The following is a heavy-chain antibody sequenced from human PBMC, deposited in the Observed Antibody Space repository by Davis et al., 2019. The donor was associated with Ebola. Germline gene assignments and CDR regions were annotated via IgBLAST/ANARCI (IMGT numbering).Heavy chain of an antibody. CDR3: ARVGRDGAN. J-gene: IGHJ4*02. CDR2: IKQDGSEK. CDR1: GFTFSSYA. D-gene: IGHD5-24*01. Sequence: GESLKISCAASGFTFSSYAMHWVRQAPGKGLEWVANIKQDGSEKYYVDSVKGRFTISRDNAKNSLYLQMNSLRAEDTAVYYCARVGRDGANWGQGTLVTVSS. V-gene: IGHV3-7*01.